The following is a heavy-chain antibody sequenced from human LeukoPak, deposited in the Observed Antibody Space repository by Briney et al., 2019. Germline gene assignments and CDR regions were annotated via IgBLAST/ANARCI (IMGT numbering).Heavy chain of an antibody. V-gene: IGHV1-69*06. Sequence: ASVKVSCKASGGTFSSYAISWVRQAPGQGLEWMGGIIPIFGTANYAQKFQGRVTITADKSTSTAYMELSSLRSEDTAVYYCARDGCSGGSCYFVNRGFWGQGTLVTVSS. J-gene: IGHJ4*02. D-gene: IGHD2-15*01. CDR2: IIPIFGTA. CDR3: ARDGCSGGSCYFVNRGF. CDR1: GGTFSSYA.